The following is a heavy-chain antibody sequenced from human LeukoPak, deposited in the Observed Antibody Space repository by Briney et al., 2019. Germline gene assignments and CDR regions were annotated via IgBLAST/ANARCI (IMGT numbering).Heavy chain of an antibody. V-gene: IGHV1-69*11. J-gene: IGHJ3*02. CDR1: GYTFTSYS. D-gene: IGHD2-15*01. Sequence: WASVKVSCKASGYTFTSYSISWVRQAPGQGLEWMGWIIPILGTANYAQKFQGRVTITADESTSTAYMELSSLRSEDTAVYYCASQYPAAVAFDIWGQGTMVSVSS. CDR2: IIPILGTA. CDR3: ASQYPAAVAFDI.